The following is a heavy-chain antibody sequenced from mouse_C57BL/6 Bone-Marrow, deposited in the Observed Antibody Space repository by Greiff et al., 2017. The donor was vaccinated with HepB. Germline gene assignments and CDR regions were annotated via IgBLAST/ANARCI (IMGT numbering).Heavy chain of an antibody. CDR3: TTFTTVVGYFDV. D-gene: IGHD1-1*01. CDR1: GYTFTDYE. Sequence: QVQLQQSGAELVRPGASVTLSCKASGYTFTDYEMHWVKQTPVHGLEWIGAIDPETGGTAYNQKFKGKAILTADKSSSTAYMELRSLTSEDSAVYYCTTFTTVVGYFDVWGTGTTVTVSS. V-gene: IGHV1-15*01. CDR2: IDPETGGT. J-gene: IGHJ1*03.